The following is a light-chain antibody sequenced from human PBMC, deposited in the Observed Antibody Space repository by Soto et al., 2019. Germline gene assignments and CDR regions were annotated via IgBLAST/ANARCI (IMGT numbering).Light chain of an antibody. Sequence: QPVLTQPASVSGSPGQSITISCTGTSSDVGGYNYVSWYQQHPGKAPKLMIYDVSSRPSGVSNRFSGSKSGNTASLTISGLQADVEADYYRRSHPSSPTEVFGAGTKVTVL. J-gene: IGLJ1*01. CDR3: RSHPSSPTEV. CDR1: SSDVGGYNY. CDR2: DVS. V-gene: IGLV2-14*01.